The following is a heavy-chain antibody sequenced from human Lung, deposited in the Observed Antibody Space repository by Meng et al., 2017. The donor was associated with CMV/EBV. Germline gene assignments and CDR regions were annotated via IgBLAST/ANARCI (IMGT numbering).Heavy chain of an antibody. CDR3: ACGGYFGDY. D-gene: IGHD5-12*01. J-gene: IGHJ4*02. CDR2: ISAYNGNT. V-gene: IGHV1-18*01. Sequence: KVPCKASGYPFGRYGISWVRQAPGQGLEWMGWISAYNGNTNFAQNLQDRVTMTTDTSTSTAYMELRRLRSDDTAVYYCACGGYFGDYWGQGTLVTVSS. CDR1: GYPFGRYG.